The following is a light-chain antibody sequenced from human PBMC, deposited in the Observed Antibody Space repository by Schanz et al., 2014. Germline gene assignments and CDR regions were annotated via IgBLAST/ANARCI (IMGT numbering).Light chain of an antibody. Sequence: DIQVTQSPSTLSASVGDRVTITCRASQSITTYLAWYQQKPGRAPKLLIYRASNLASGVPSRFSGSGSGTAFTLTISSLQPDDFATYYCQHLLTFGGGTKVEIK. V-gene: IGKV1-5*03. CDR3: QHLLT. J-gene: IGKJ4*01. CDR2: RAS. CDR1: QSITTY.